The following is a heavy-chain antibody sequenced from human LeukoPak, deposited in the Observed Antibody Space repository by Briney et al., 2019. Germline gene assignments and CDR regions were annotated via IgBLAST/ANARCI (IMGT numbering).Heavy chain of an antibody. Sequence: GGSLRLSCAASGFTFSNYWMHWVRQAPGKGLVWVSRINSDGGSTTYADSVKGRFTISRDNAKNTLYLQMSSLRAEDTAVYYCARRTANYGGYDYWGQGTLVTVSS. D-gene: IGHD2-21*01. CDR2: INSDGGST. V-gene: IGHV3-74*01. CDR1: GFTFSNYW. CDR3: ARRTANYGGYDY. J-gene: IGHJ4*02.